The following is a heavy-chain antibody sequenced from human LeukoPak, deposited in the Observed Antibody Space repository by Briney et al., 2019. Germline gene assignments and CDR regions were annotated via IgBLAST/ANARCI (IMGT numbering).Heavy chain of an antibody. D-gene: IGHD5-12*01. CDR2: ISSSSSHI. Sequence: GGSLRLSCVASGFTFTNYRMNWVRQAPGKGLEWVSCISSSSSHIYYADSVKGQFTISRDNAKNSLYLQMNSLRVDDTAVYYCARDQGGYGTFDYWGQGSLVTVSS. V-gene: IGHV3-21*06. CDR1: GFTFTNYR. J-gene: IGHJ4*02. CDR3: ARDQGGYGTFDY.